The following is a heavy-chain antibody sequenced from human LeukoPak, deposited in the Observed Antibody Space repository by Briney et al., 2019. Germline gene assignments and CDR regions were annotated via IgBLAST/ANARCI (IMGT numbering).Heavy chain of an antibody. D-gene: IGHD6-13*01. CDR1: GYTFTSYD. Sequence: ASVKVSCKASGYTFTSYDINWVRQATGQGHEWMGWMNPNSGNTGYAQKFQGRVTMTRNTSISTAYMELSSLRSEDTAAYYCARGRSSSRGRDYFDYWGQGTLVTVSS. CDR2: MNPNSGNT. V-gene: IGHV1-8*01. J-gene: IGHJ4*02. CDR3: ARGRSSSRGRDYFDY.